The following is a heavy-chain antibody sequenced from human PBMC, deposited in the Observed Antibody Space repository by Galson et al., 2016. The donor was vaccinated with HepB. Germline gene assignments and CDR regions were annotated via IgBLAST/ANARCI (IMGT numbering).Heavy chain of an antibody. J-gene: IGHJ4*02. D-gene: IGHD4-17*01. CDR2: IYPGDSDP. CDR1: GYSFTNYW. CDR3: ARSGDYGDHGTAVDY. V-gene: IGHV5-51*01. Sequence: QSGAEVKMPGESLRISCKGSGYSFTNYWIAWVRQMPGKGLEWMGIIYPGDSDPRYSPSFQGQVTISADKSIRTAYLQWNSLKAADTARYYCARSGDYGDHGTAVDYWGQGTLVKVSS.